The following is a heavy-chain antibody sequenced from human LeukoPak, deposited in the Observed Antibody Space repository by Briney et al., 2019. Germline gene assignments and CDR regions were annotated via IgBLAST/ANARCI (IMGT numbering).Heavy chain of an antibody. D-gene: IGHD6-13*01. V-gene: IGHV3-23*01. CDR2: ISGSGGST. J-gene: IGHJ4*02. CDR3: AKARGYSSGWYGDY. CDR1: GFTFSSYA. Sequence: GGSLRLSCAASGFTFSSYAMSWVRQAPGKGLEWVSAISGSGGSTYYADSVKGRFTISRDNSKNTLYLQMNSLRAEDTAVYYCAKARGYSSGWYGDYWGQGTLATVSS.